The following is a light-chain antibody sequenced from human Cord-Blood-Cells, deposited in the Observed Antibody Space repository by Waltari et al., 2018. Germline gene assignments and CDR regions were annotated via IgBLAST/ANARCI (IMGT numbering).Light chain of an antibody. CDR2: GAS. CDR3: QQYGSSTFT. J-gene: IGKJ3*01. CDR1: QSVSSSD. V-gene: IGKV3-20*01. Sequence: EIVLTQSPGTLSLSPGERAPLSCRASQSVSSSDLAWYQQKPGQAPRLLIYGASSRATGIPDRFSGSGCGTDFPLTISGLEPEDFAVYYCQQYGSSTFTFGPGTKVDIK.